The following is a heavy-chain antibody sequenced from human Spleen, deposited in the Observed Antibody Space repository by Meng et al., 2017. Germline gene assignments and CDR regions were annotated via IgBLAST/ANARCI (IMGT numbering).Heavy chain of an antibody. Sequence: EGSLRLSCVAAGFTSTPPHMHWVRQAPGKGLEWVAVIRYDGSKEYYGDSVKGRFTISRDNSKNTLYLQMNSLRAGDTAVYYCARVTSLFDSSGYYHPSYYYGMDVWGQGTTVTVSS. J-gene: IGHJ6*02. D-gene: IGHD3-22*01. CDR1: GFTSTPPH. CDR2: IRYDGSKE. V-gene: IGHV3-33*08. CDR3: ARVTSLFDSSGYYHPSYYYGMDV.